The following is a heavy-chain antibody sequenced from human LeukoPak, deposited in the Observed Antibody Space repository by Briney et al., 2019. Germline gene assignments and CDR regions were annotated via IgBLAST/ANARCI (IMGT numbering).Heavy chain of an antibody. D-gene: IGHD6-13*01. Sequence: SETLSLTCAVYGGSFSGYYWSWIRQPPGKGLEWIGEINHSGSTNYNPSLKSRVTISVDTSKNQFSLKLSFVSAADTAVYYCATYSSNLGCLDSWGQGTLVTVSS. CDR3: ATYSSNLGCLDS. J-gene: IGHJ5*01. CDR1: GGSFSGYY. CDR2: INHSGST. V-gene: IGHV4-34*01.